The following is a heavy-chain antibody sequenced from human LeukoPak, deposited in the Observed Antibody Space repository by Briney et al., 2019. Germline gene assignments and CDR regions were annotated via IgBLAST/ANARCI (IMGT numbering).Heavy chain of an antibody. CDR1: GFTFSNAW. D-gene: IGHD3-3*01. J-gene: IGHJ2*01. CDR2: IKSKTGGGTT. CDR3: TTDLLDSSDL. Sequence: GGSLRLSCAASGFTFSNAWMSWVRQAPGKGLEWVGRIKSKTGGGTTGYAAPVKGRFTISRDDSKNTLYLQMNSLKTEDTAVYYCTTDLLDSSDLWGQGTLVTVSS. V-gene: IGHV3-15*01.